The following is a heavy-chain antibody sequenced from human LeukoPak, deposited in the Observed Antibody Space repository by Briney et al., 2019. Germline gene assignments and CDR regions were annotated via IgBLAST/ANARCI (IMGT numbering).Heavy chain of an antibody. CDR3: ARLLSIADAFDI. V-gene: IGHV4-39*01. Sequence: SSETLSLTCTVSGDSISSSSYYWGWIRQPPGKGVEWIGSIYYSGSTYYNPSLKSRVTISVDTSKNQFSLKLSSVTAADTAIYYCARLLSIADAFDIWGQGTMVTVSS. J-gene: IGHJ3*02. D-gene: IGHD2/OR15-2a*01. CDR1: GDSISSSSYY. CDR2: IYYSGST.